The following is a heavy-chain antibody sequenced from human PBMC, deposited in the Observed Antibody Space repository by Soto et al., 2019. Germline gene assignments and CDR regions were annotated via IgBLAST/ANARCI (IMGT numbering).Heavy chain of an antibody. CDR2: IHWDDDQ. CDR3: ARVRLHYSNYVRYIYNMDV. CDR1: GSSLTTSGVG. D-gene: IGHD4-4*01. J-gene: IGHJ6*03. Sequence: GSCPTLVNPTQTLTLTCTVSGSSLTTSGVGVAWSRQPPGKALEWLALIHWDDDQRYSPSLRSRLTITKDTSRNQVVLIMANVDPVDKDTYLGARVRLHYSNYVRYIYNMDVWGQGTTVTVYS. V-gene: IGHV2-5*02.